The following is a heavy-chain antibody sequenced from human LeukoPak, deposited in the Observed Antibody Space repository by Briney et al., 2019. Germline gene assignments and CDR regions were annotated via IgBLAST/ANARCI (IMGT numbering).Heavy chain of an antibody. J-gene: IGHJ4*02. CDR3: ATVREGDSRDFDN. Sequence: SQTLSLTCTVSGGSISSGSYYWSWIRQPAGKGLEWIGRIYTSGSTNYNPSLKSRVTISVDTSKNQFSLKLSSVTAADTAVYYCATVREGDSRDFDNWGQGALVTVSS. D-gene: IGHD3-22*01. CDR1: GGSISSGSYY. CDR2: IYTSGST. V-gene: IGHV4-61*02.